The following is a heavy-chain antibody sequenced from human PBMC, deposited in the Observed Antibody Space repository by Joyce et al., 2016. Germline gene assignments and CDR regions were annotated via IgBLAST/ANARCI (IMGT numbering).Heavy chain of an antibody. CDR2: IIPSVGTA. J-gene: IGHJ4*02. CDR1: GGTFSSYA. Sequence: QVQLVQSGAEVKKPGSSVKVSCKGSGGTFSSYAISWVRQARGQGVELMGGIIPSVGTANYAQKFQGRVTITADESTSTAYMELSSLRSEDTAVYYCASWSEGGYYYRYFDYWGQGTLVTVSS. V-gene: IGHV1-69*01. CDR3: ASWSEGGYYYRYFDY. D-gene: IGHD3-22*01.